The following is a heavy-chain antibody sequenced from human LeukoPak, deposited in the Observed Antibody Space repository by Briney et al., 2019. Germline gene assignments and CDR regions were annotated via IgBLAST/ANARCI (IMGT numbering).Heavy chain of an antibody. J-gene: IGHJ3*02. CDR3: ARMGIEGAFDI. Sequence: AAVNVSCKASGGTFSSYAISWVRQAPGQGLEWMGGIIPIFGTANYAQKFQGRVTITADESTSTAYMELSSLRSDDTAVYYCARMGIEGAFDIWGQGTMVTVSS. CDR1: GGTFSSYA. D-gene: IGHD6-13*01. V-gene: IGHV1-69*13. CDR2: IIPIFGTA.